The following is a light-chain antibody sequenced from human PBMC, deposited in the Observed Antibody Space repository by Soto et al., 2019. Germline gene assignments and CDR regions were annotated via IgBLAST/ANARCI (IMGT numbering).Light chain of an antibody. Sequence: DIQMTQSPSTVSASVGDRVTITCRASQTVYSWLAWYQQKPGKAPKLLISEASTLLSGVPSRFTGSGSGTEFTLAISRLQPDDFATYYCQQYSSYSPYTFGQGTKVEI. J-gene: IGKJ2*01. CDR2: EAS. CDR3: QQYSSYSPYT. CDR1: QTVYSW. V-gene: IGKV1-5*03.